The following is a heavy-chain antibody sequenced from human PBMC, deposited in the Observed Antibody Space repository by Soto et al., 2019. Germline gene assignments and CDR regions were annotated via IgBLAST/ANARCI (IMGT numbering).Heavy chain of an antibody. CDR1: GFTFTDYY. D-gene: IGHD2-15*01. J-gene: IGHJ5*02. CDR2: ISSSYSYT. V-gene: IGHV3-11*05. Sequence: QVQLVESGGGLVKPGGSLRLSCAASGFTFTDYYMSWIRQAPGKGLEWVSYISSSYSYTNYADSVQGRFTISRDNAKNSLYLQMNSLRAEDTAVYYCAGVLGSRTWFDPWGQGTLVTVSS. CDR3: AGVLGSRTWFDP.